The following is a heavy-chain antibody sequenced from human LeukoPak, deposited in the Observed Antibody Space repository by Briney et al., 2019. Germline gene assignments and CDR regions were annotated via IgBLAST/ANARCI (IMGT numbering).Heavy chain of an antibody. CDR2: IKSGDSDT. CDR1: GYSFTSYC. Sequence: GESLKISCKGSGYSFTSYCIVRGRQLPGNGVEWMGIIKSGDSDTRYSPPFQDQVTTSADDSIRTAYLLWRSLMAPDTTVFYYAKGGDGFDVFDIWGQGPMVTVSS. J-gene: IGHJ3*02. V-gene: IGHV5-51*01. D-gene: IGHD4-17*01. CDR3: AKGGDGFDVFDI.